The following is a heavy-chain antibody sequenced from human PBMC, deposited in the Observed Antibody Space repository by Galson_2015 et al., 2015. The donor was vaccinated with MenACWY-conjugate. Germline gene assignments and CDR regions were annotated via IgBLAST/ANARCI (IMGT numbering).Heavy chain of an antibody. J-gene: IGHJ6*02. CDR2: ISPGDSHT. D-gene: IGHD1-26*01. CDR1: GYSFTPYW. CDR3: ARHPPGGRGMDV. V-gene: IGHV5-51*01. Sequence: QSGAEVKEPGESLKISCMGSGYSFTPYWIAWVRQMPGKGLEWMGLISPGDSHTRYNPAFQGQVTISADKSISTAYLQWNSLQASDTAMYYCARHPPGGRGMDVWGQGTTVTVSS.